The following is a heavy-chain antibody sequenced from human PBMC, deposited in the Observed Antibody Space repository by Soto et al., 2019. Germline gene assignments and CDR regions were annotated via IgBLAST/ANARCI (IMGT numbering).Heavy chain of an antibody. J-gene: IGHJ6*03. CDR3: ARDRAFCSGTNCRRGSIYYYYMDV. Sequence: EVHLVESGGGLVQPGGSLRLSCAASGFTFSGHWMSWVRQAPGKGLEWVAHIKQDGSETFYVGSVKGRFTISRDTAKNSLDLQMNSLRAEDTALYSCARDRAFCSGTNCRRGSIYYYYMDVWGNGTTVTVSS. V-gene: IGHV3-7*01. CDR1: GFTFSGHW. CDR2: IKQDGSET. D-gene: IGHD2-2*01.